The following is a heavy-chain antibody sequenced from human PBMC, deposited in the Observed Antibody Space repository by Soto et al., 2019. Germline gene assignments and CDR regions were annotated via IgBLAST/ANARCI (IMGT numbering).Heavy chain of an antibody. CDR2: ISHDGSNK. V-gene: IGHV3-30*18. CDR3: AKEARSRAVTATRVYGMDV. Sequence: QVNLVESGGGVVQPGRSLRLSCAASGFTFSDYGMHWVRQAPGKGLEWVAAISHDGSNKFYGDSVKGRFTISRDNSKNPRLLKTDSLRDEDTAVYFCAKEARSRAVTATRVYGMDVWGQGTTVAVSS. CDR1: GFTFSDYG. D-gene: IGHD4-17*01. J-gene: IGHJ6*02.